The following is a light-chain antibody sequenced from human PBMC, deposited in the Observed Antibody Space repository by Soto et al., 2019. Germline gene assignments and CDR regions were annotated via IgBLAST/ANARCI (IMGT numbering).Light chain of an antibody. V-gene: IGLV3-21*04. Sequence: SYELIQPPSVSVAPGKTARITCGGNNIGSKSVHWYQQKPGQAPVLVIYYDTDRPSGIPERFSGSNSDNTAPLTISRVEAGDEADYYCQVWDSSSGVFGGGTKLTVL. CDR1: NIGSKS. J-gene: IGLJ3*02. CDR2: YDT. CDR3: QVWDSSSGV.